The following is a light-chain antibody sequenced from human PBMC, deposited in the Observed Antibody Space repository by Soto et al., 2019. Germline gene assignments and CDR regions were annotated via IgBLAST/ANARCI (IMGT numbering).Light chain of an antibody. CDR2: GAS. CDR1: QTISSS. J-gene: IGKJ4*01. V-gene: IGKV3-15*01. Sequence: EIVMTQSPDTLSMSPGERATLSCWASQTISSSLAWYQQKPGQAPRLLIYGASTRAAGVPVRFSGSGSGTEFTLTINRLEPEDFAVYYCQQYNRWPLTFGGGTKVEIK. CDR3: QQYNRWPLT.